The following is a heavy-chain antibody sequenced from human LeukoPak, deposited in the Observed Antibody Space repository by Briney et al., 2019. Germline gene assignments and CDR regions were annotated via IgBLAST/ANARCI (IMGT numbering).Heavy chain of an antibody. J-gene: IGHJ6*03. CDR1: GFTFSSYA. Sequence: GGSLRLSCAASGFTFSSYAMHWVRQAPGKGLERVAVISYDGSNKYYADSVKGRLTISRDNSKNTLYLQMNSLRAEDTAVYYCARGARGRDCSSTSCFSFYYYYYMDVWGKGTTVTVSS. D-gene: IGHD2-2*01. V-gene: IGHV3-30*01. CDR2: ISYDGSNK. CDR3: ARGARGRDCSSTSCFSFYYYYYMDV.